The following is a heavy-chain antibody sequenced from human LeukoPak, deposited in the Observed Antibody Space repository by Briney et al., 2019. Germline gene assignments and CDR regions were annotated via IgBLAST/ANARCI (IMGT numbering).Heavy chain of an antibody. CDR1: GGSISSGFYY. CDR3: ARCITMIRGFDY. CDR2: IYHSGST. J-gene: IGHJ4*02. D-gene: IGHD3-10*01. V-gene: IGHV4-39*07. Sequence: SETLSLTCTVSGGSISSGFYYWGWIRQPPGKGLEWIGSIYHSGSTYYNPSLKSRVTISVDTSKNQFSLKLSSVTAADTAVYYCARCITMIRGFDYWGQGTLVTVSS.